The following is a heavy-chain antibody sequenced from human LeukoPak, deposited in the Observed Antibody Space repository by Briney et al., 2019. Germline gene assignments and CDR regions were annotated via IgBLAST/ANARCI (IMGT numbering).Heavy chain of an antibody. V-gene: IGHV4-59*01. J-gene: IGHJ4*02. D-gene: IGHD3-16*01. CDR3: ARVKYYDYVWGSFDY. Sequence: SETLSLTCTVSGGSISSYYWSWIRQPPGKGLGWIGYIYYSGSTNYNPSLKSRVTISVDTSKNQISLKLSSVTAADTAVYYCARVKYYDYVWGSFDYWGQGTLVTVSS. CDR2: IYYSGST. CDR1: GGSISSYY.